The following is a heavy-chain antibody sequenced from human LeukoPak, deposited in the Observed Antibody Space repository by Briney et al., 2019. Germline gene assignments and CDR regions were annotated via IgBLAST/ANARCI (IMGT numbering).Heavy chain of an antibody. CDR2: IYTSGST. D-gene: IGHD3-22*01. CDR3: ARGNYDSYLDAFDI. CDR1: GFTFSSYA. Sequence: GSLRLSCAASGFTFSSYAMSWIRQPAGKGLEWIGRIYTSGSTNYNPSLKSRVTMSVDTSKNQFSLKLSSVTAADTAVYYCARGNYDSYLDAFDIWGQGTMVTVSS. J-gene: IGHJ3*02. V-gene: IGHV4-4*07.